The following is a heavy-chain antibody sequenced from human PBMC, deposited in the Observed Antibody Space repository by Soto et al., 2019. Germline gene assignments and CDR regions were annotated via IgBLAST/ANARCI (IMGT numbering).Heavy chain of an antibody. CDR1: GGTFSKDA. CDR2: LIPVFGSP. CDR3: TRVLGYTFEPGKARYYAMDV. J-gene: IGHJ6*02. D-gene: IGHD5-18*01. V-gene: IGHV1-69*01. Sequence: QVQLVQSGAEVKKPGSSVTVSCKTSGGTFSKDAINWVRQAPGQGLEWMGLLIPVFGSPIYAQKFQGRIKIPGDESTSTDFMDLSSLRSEDTAVYYCTRVLGYTFEPGKARYYAMDVWGQGTTVSVSS.